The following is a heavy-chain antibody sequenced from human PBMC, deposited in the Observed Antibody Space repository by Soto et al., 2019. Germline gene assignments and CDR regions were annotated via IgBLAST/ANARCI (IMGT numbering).Heavy chain of an antibody. CDR2: IKHSGST. CDR3: ARVSGGGWYDLAFDI. V-gene: IGHV4-34*01. D-gene: IGHD6-19*01. Sequence: KASETLSLTCAVDGGSFRGYFWSWIRPPPGKGLGWIGEIKHSGSTNYNPSLKSRATISVDTSKNQFSLKLSSVTAADTAVYYCARVSGGGWYDLAFDIWGQGTMVTVSS. CDR1: GGSFRGYF. J-gene: IGHJ3*02.